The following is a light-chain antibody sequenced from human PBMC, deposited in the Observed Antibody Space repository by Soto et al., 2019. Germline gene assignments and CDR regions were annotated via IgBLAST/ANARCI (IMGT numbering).Light chain of an antibody. CDR3: QQSYSPLWT. CDR1: QSISNY. V-gene: IGKV1-39*01. Sequence: DSPMTQSPSSLSASVGDRVTITCRASQSISNYVNWYQHKAGKAPKVLIYAASSLQRGVPSRFSGSGSGTDFTLIISSLQPEDFATYYCQQSYSPLWTFGQGTKVDIK. CDR2: AAS. J-gene: IGKJ1*01.